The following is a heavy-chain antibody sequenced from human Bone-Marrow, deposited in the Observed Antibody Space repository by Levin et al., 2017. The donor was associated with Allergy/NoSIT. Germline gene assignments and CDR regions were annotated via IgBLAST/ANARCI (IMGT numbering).Heavy chain of an antibody. V-gene: IGHV3-7*01. CDR1: GFTFSSYW. J-gene: IGHJ6*02. Sequence: GGSLRLSCAASGFTFSSYWMSWVRQAPGKGLEWVANIKQDGSEKYYVDSVKGRFTISRDNAKNSLYLQMNSLRAEDTAVYYCARVNVLLWFGELYDGMDVWGQGTTVTVSS. CDR3: ARVNVLLWFGELYDGMDV. D-gene: IGHD3-10*01. CDR2: IKQDGSEK.